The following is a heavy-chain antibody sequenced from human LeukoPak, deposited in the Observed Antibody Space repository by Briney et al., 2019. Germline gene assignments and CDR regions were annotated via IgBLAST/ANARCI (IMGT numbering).Heavy chain of an antibody. J-gene: IGHJ4*02. V-gene: IGHV5-51*01. Sequence: PGESLKISCKGSEYSFTNYWIGWVRQMPGKGLEWMGIIYPSDSDTRYSPSFQGQVTISADKSISTAYLQWSSLKASDTAMYYCARRGNMDTAMVRKAFDYWGQGTLVTVSS. D-gene: IGHD5-18*01. CDR3: ARRGNMDTAMVRKAFDY. CDR1: EYSFTNYW. CDR2: IYPSDSDT.